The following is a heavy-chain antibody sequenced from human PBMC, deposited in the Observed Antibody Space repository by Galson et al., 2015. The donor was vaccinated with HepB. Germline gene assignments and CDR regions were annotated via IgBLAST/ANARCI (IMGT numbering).Heavy chain of an antibody. V-gene: IGHV3-30*18. CDR1: GFIFSSYG. J-gene: IGHJ4*02. CDR3: AKSLGSRFGELLIDY. CDR2: ISYDGSNK. D-gene: IGHD3-10*01. Sequence: SLRLSCAASGFIFSSYGMHWVRQAPGKGLEWVAIISYDGSNKNYADSVKGRFTISRDNSKNTLFLQMNSLRPEDTAVCYCAKSLGSRFGELLIDYWGQGTLVTVSS.